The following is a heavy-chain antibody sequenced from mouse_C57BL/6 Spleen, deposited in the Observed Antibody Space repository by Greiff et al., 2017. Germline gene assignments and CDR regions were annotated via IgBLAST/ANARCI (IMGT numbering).Heavy chain of an antibody. CDR3: AREGDGYYYFDY. V-gene: IGHV3-1*01. D-gene: IGHD2-3*01. J-gene: IGHJ2*01. CDR2: ISYSGST. Sequence: VQLQQSGPGMVKPSQSLSLTCTVTGYSITSGYDWHWIRHFPGNKLEWMGYISYSGSTNYNPSLKSRISITHDTSKNHFFLKLNSVTTEDTATYYCAREGDGYYYFDYWGQGTTLTVSS. CDR1: GYSITSGYD.